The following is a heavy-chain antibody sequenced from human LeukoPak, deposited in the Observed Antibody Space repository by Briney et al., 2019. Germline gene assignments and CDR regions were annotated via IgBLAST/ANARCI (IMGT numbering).Heavy chain of an antibody. D-gene: IGHD6-19*01. V-gene: IGHV1-18*04. CDR3: ARSYSSGWYADY. J-gene: IGHJ4*02. CDR1: GYTFTSYG. CDR2: ISAYNGNT. Sequence: GASVKVYRKASGYTFTSYGISWVRQAPGQGLEWMGWISAYNGNTNYAQKLQGRVTMTTDTSTSTAYMELRSLRSDDTAVYYCARSYSSGWYADYWGQGTLVTVSS.